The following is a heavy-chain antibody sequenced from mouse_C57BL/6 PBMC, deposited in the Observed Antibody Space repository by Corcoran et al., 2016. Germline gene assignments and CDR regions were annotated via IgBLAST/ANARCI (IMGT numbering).Heavy chain of an antibody. CDR2: INTYSGVP. CDR3: ARWGWLYYYAMDY. V-gene: IGHV9-3*01. D-gene: IGHD2-3*01. J-gene: IGHJ4*01. CDR1: VYTFTTYR. Sequence: QSQWVQSGPELKKPGETVKISCKASVYTFTTYRRSWVKQAPGKGLKWMGWINTYSGVPTYADDFKGRFAFSLETSASTAYLQINNLKNEDTATYFCARWGWLYYYAMDYWGQGTSVTVSS.